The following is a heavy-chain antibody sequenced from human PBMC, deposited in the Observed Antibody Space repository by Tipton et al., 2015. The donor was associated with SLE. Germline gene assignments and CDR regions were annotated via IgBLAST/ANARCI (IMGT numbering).Heavy chain of an antibody. J-gene: IGHJ4*02. V-gene: IGHV1-46*01. CDR2: INPSGGST. Sequence: QLVQSGAEVKRPGASVKVSCKASGYTFTRYSIHWVRQAPGQGLEWMGIINPSGGSTSYAQKFQGRVTMTRDTSISTAYMELSRLRSDDTAVYYCARDSRPINSGYDTPYFDYWGQGTLVTVSS. CDR1: GYTFTRYS. CDR3: ARDSRPINSGYDTPYFDY. D-gene: IGHD5-12*01.